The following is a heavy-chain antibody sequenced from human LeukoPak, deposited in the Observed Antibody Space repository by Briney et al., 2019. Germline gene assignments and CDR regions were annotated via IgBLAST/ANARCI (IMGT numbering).Heavy chain of an antibody. D-gene: IGHD3-10*01. CDR1: SGSISTSNYY. Sequence: SETLSLTCTVSSGSISTSNYYWGWVRQPPGKALEWIGNIFYSGSTYYSPSLKSRVTISLDKSRNHFSLKLTSVTAADSAVYYCARDQSGWFDPWGQGTLVTVSS. CDR2: IFYSGST. CDR3: ARDQSGWFDP. J-gene: IGHJ5*02. V-gene: IGHV4-39*07.